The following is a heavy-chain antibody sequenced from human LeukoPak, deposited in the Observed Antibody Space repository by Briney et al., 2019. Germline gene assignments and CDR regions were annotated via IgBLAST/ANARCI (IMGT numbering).Heavy chain of an antibody. J-gene: IGHJ4*02. CDR1: GFTFSSYS. V-gene: IGHV3-21*01. D-gene: IGHD6-6*01. CDR2: ISSSGSYI. CDR3: AREDPTYSSSSPFDN. Sequence: GGSLRLSCAASGFTFSSYSMSWVRQAPGKGLEWVSSISSSGSYIYYADSVKGRFTISRDNDENSLYLQMNSLRAEDTAVYYCAREDPTYSSSSPFDNWGQGTLVTVSS.